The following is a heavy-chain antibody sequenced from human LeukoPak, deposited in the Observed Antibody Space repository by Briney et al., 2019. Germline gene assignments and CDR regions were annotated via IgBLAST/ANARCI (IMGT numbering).Heavy chain of an antibody. CDR1: GGSISSSSYY. CDR2: IYYSGST. Sequence: SETLSLTCTVSGGSISSSSYYWGWIRQPPGKGLEWIGSIYYSGSTYYNPSLKSRVTISVDTSKNQFSLKLSSVTAADTAVYYCARVGRTNGVSYYYYYKDVWGKGTTVTVSS. V-gene: IGHV4-39*07. D-gene: IGHD2-8*01. CDR3: ARVGRTNGVSYYYYYKDV. J-gene: IGHJ6*03.